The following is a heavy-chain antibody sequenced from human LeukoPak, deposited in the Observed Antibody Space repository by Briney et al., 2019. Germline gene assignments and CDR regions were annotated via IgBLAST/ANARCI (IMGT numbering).Heavy chain of an antibody. CDR1: GFTFNSYA. CDR3: AKDGFRGSSGYPPAAFDI. D-gene: IGHD3-22*01. V-gene: IGHV3-23*01. CDR2: ISGSGGST. Sequence: GGSLRLSCAASGFTFNSYAINWVRQVPGKGLEWVSTISGSGGSTYYADSVKGRFTISRDNSKNTLYLQMNSLRAEDTAVYYCAKDGFRGSSGYPPAAFDIWGQGTMVTVSS. J-gene: IGHJ3*02.